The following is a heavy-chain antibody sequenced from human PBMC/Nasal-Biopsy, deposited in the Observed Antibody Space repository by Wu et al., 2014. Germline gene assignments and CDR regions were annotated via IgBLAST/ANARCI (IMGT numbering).Heavy chain of an antibody. CDR2: IYPGDSDS. Sequence: GAEVKKPGESLRISCQGSGYRFATHWIAWVRQKPGKGPVLMGIIYPGDSDSRYTPSFQGQVTISVDKSSSTAYLHWKSLKASDTAMYYCARLDDHEFDSWGQGTLVTVAS. J-gene: IGHJ4*02. V-gene: IGHV5-51*01. CDR3: ARLDDHEFDS. CDR1: GYRFATHW. D-gene: IGHD3-3*01.